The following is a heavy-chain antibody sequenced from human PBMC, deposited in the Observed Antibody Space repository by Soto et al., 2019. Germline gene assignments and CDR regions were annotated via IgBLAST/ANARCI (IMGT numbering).Heavy chain of an antibody. J-gene: IGHJ6*02. CDR2: INWNGGST. V-gene: IGHV3-20*04. Sequence: PGGSLRLSCAAAGFTFDDDGMSWVRQAPGKGLEWVSGINWNGGSTGYADSVKGRFTISRDNSKNTLYLQMNSLRAEDTAVYYCARVHTAYYYYYGMDVWGQGTTVTVSS. D-gene: IGHD5-18*01. CDR1: GFTFDDDG. CDR3: ARVHTAYYYYYGMDV.